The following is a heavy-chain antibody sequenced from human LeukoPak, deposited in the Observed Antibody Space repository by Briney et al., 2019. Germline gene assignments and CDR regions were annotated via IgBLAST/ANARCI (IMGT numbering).Heavy chain of an antibody. Sequence: GGSLRLSCAASGNYWMHWVRQAPGKGLVWVSHINSDGSWTSYADSVKGRFAISKDNAKNTVYLQMNNLRAEGTAVYYCVSFYETYWGRGTLVTVSS. CDR1: GNYW. D-gene: IGHD2-2*01. CDR2: INSDGSWT. V-gene: IGHV3-74*01. J-gene: IGHJ4*02. CDR3: VSFYETY.